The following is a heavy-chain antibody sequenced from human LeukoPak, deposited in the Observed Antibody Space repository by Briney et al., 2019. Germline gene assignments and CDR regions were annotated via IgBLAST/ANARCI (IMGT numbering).Heavy chain of an antibody. CDR3: ARGRGIAAAGTYYFDY. CDR1: GGSFSGYY. D-gene: IGHD6-13*01. V-gene: IGHV4-34*01. J-gene: IGHJ4*02. CDR2: IYHSGST. Sequence: SETLSLTCAVYGGSFSGYYWSWIRQPPGKGLEWIGEIYHSGSTNYNPSLKSRVTISVDTSKNQFSLKLSSVTAADTAVYYCARGRGIAAAGTYYFDYWGQGTLVTVSS.